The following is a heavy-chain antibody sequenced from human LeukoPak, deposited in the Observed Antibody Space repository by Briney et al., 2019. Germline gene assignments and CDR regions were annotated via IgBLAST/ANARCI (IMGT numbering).Heavy chain of an antibody. D-gene: IGHD6-6*01. CDR2: INHSGST. Sequence: SGTLSLTCAVYGGSFSGYYWSWIRQPPGKGLEWIGEINHSGSTNYNPSLKSRVTISVDTSKNQFSLKLSSVTAADTAVYYCARGGSSSRYYYYYMDVWGKGTTVTVSS. CDR3: ARGGSSSRYYYYYMDV. CDR1: GGSFSGYY. V-gene: IGHV4-34*01. J-gene: IGHJ6*03.